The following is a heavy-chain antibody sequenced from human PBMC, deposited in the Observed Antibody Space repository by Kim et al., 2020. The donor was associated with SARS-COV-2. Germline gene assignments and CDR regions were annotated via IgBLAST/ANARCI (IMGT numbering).Heavy chain of an antibody. J-gene: IGHJ6*02. CDR2: ISYDGSNK. CDR1: GFTFSSYG. D-gene: IGHD4-17*01. V-gene: IGHV3-30*18. CDR3: AKDQSVKFAGLGGMDV. Sequence: GGSLRLSCAASGFTFSSYGIHWVRQAPGKGLEWVAVISYDGSNKNYADSVKGRFTISRDNSKNTLYLRMNSLRAEDSAVYYCAKDQSVKFAGLGGMDVWGQGTTVTVSS.